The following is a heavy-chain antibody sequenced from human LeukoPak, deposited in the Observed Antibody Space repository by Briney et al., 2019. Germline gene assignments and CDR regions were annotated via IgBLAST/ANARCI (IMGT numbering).Heavy chain of an antibody. J-gene: IGHJ4*02. Sequence: SETLSLTCTVSGSSISGSSYYWGWIRQPPGKGLEWIGSIYYSGSTYYNPSLKSRVTISVDTSKNQFSLKLSSVTAADTAVYYCARQPATFYGDEYWGQGTLVTVSS. CDR2: IYYSGST. D-gene: IGHD4-17*01. V-gene: IGHV4-39*01. CDR1: GSSISGSSYY. CDR3: ARQPATFYGDEY.